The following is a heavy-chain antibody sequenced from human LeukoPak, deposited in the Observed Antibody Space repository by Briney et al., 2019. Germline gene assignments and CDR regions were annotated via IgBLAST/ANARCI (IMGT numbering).Heavy chain of an antibody. CDR2: IIPMFGRT. V-gene: IGHV1-69*13. D-gene: IGHD3-10*01. J-gene: IGHJ1*01. Sequence: ASLKVSCKASGGTFSGYAFSWVRQAPGQGLEWMGGIIPMFGRTNYAQTFQGRVTITADESTSTAYMELTSLRSDDTAVYYCARDQGLWFGELLPHGENPQHWGQGTLVTVSS. CDR3: ARDQGLWFGELLPHGENPQH. CDR1: GGTFSGYA.